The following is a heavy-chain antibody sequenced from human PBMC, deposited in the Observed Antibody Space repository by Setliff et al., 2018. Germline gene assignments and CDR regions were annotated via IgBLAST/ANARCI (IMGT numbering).Heavy chain of an antibody. V-gene: IGHV2-5*02. CDR3: AHSLRPVDVTGGNLYYFDY. D-gene: IGHD2-15*01. CDR2: HYYDNDK. Sequence: GSGPTLVNPTQTLTLTCTFSGFSLNTEAMGVGWIRQPPGKALEWLALHYYDNDKRYSPSLRSRLTITGDTSKKQVVLTMTNVDPVDTATYFCAHSLRPVDVTGGNLYYFDYWGQGILVTVSS. CDR1: GFSLNTEAMG. J-gene: IGHJ4*02.